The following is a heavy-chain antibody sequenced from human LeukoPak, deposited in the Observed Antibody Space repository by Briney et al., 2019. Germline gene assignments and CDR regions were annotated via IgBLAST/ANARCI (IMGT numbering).Heavy chain of an antibody. CDR2: ISSSSSYT. CDR3: ARDGYSSSWYWFDY. J-gene: IGHJ4*02. D-gene: IGHD6-13*01. Sequence: KPGGSLRLSCAASGFTFSDYYMSWIHQAPGKGLEWVSYISSSSSYTNYADSVKGRFTISRDNAKNSLYLQMNSLRAEDTAVYYCARDGYSSSWYWFDYWGQGTLVTVSS. V-gene: IGHV3-11*05. CDR1: GFTFSDYY.